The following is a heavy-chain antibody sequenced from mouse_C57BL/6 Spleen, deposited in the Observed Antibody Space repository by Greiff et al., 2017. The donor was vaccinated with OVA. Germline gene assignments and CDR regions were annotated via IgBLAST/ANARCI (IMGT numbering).Heavy chain of an antibody. V-gene: IGHV1-42*01. Sequence: EVQLQQSGPELVKPGASVKISCKASGYSFTGYYMNWVKQSPEKSLEWIGEINPSTGGTTYNQKFKAKATLTVDKSSSTAYMQLKSLTSEDSAVYYCARNWDAGGYWGQGTTLTVSS. D-gene: IGHD4-1*01. CDR1: GYSFTGYY. CDR2: INPSTGGT. J-gene: IGHJ2*01. CDR3: ARNWDAGGY.